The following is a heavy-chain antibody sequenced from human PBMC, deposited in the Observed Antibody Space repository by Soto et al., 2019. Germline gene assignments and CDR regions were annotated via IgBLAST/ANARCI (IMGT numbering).Heavy chain of an antibody. V-gene: IGHV3-30-3*01. CDR1: GFTFSSYA. Sequence: QTGGSLRLSCAASGFTFSSYAMHWVRQAPGKGLEWVAVISYDGSNKYYADSVKGRFTISRDNSKNTLYLQMNSLRAEDTAVYYCARDMVGATTLLFDYWGQGTLVTVSS. CDR2: ISYDGSNK. D-gene: IGHD1-26*01. CDR3: ARDMVGATTLLFDY. J-gene: IGHJ4*02.